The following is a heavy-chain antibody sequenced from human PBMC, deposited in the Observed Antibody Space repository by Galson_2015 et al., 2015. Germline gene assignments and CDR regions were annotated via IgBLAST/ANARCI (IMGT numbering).Heavy chain of an antibody. D-gene: IGHD6-19*01. CDR1: GGSISSYY. V-gene: IGHV4-59*01. Sequence: ETLSLTCTVSGGSISSYYWSWIRQPPGKGPEWIGYIYYSGSTNYNPSLKSRVTISVDTSKNQFSLKLSSVTAADTAVYYCARVRIAVVGTVPKQYYFGYWGQGTLVTVSS. CDR3: ARVRIAVVGTVPKQYYFGY. J-gene: IGHJ4*02. CDR2: IYYSGST.